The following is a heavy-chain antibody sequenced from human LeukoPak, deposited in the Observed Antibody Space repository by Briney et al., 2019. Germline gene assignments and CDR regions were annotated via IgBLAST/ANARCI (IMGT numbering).Heavy chain of an antibody. Sequence: SQTLSLTCTVSGGSISSGSYYWSWIRQPAGKGLEWIGRIYTSGSTNYNPSLKSRVTISVDTSKNQFSLKLSSVTAADTAVYYCARGSIFGVDTTEWGQGTLVTVSS. D-gene: IGHD3-3*01. CDR3: ARGSIFGVDTTE. CDR1: GGSISSGSYY. J-gene: IGHJ4*02. V-gene: IGHV4-61*02. CDR2: IYTSGST.